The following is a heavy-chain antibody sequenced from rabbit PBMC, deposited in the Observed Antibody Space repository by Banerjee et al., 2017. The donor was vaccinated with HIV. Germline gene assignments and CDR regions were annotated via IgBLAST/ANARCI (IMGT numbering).Heavy chain of an antibody. CDR3: ARTVGYAVYGDGAFDL. D-gene: IGHD6-1*01. J-gene: IGHJ4*01. Sequence: QSLVEAGGDLVKPGASLTLTCTASGFSFSSGYDMCWVRQAPGKGLEWIACIYVGSRDSSHYASWAKGRFTISKTSSTTVTLQLTSPTAADTATYFCARTVGYAVYGDGAFDLWGPGTLVTVS. CDR1: GFSFSSGYD. CDR2: IYVGSRDSS. V-gene: IGHV1S40*01.